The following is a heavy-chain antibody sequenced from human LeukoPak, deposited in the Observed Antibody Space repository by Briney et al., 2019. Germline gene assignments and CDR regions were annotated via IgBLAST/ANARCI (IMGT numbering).Heavy chain of an antibody. D-gene: IGHD6-19*01. CDR3: ARPIGYSSGGFDL. V-gene: IGHV1-3*01. CDR1: GGTFSSYA. CDR2: INAGNGNT. J-gene: IGHJ2*01. Sequence: ASVKVSCKASGGTFSSYAMHWVRQAPGQRLEWMGWINAGNGNTKYSQNFQGRVTFTRDTSASTAYMELSSLRSEDTAVYYCARPIGYSSGGFDLWGRGTLVTVSS.